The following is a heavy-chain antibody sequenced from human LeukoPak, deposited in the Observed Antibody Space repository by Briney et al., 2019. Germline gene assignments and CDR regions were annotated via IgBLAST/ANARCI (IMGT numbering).Heavy chain of an antibody. CDR2: INHSGST. V-gene: IGHV4-34*01. Sequence: SETLSLTCAVYGGSFSGYYWSWIRQPPGKGLEWIGEINHSGSTNYSPSLKSRVTISVDTSKNQFSLKLSSVTAADTAVYYCARVSSTVTTPDYWGQGTLVTVSS. CDR3: ARVSSTVTTPDY. CDR1: GGSFSGYY. D-gene: IGHD4-17*01. J-gene: IGHJ4*02.